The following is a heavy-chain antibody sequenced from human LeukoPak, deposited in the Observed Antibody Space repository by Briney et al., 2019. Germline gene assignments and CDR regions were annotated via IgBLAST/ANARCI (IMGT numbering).Heavy chain of an antibody. CDR1: GFTFSSYS. V-gene: IGHV3-21*01. CDR3: AKDTKWQLNAYYIDY. CDR2: ISSSSSYI. D-gene: IGHD5-12*01. J-gene: IGHJ4*02. Sequence: GGSLRLSCAASGFTFSSYSMNWVRQAPGKGLEWVSSISSSSSYIYYADSVKGRFTISRDNAKNSLYLQMNSLRAEDTAVYYCAKDTKWQLNAYYIDYWGQGTLVTVSS.